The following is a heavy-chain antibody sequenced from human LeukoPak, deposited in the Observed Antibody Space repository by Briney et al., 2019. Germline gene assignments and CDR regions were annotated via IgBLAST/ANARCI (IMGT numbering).Heavy chain of an antibody. CDR2: TYYRSKWYN. V-gene: IGHV6-1*01. Sequence: SQTLSLTCAISGDSVSSKTAGWNWIRQSPSRGLEWLGRTYYRSKWYNDDAVSVKGRITINPDTGKNQFSLKLSSVTAADTAIYSCARGGYYGSGNDFRFDPWGQGTLVTVSS. J-gene: IGHJ5*02. D-gene: IGHD3-10*01. CDR1: GDSVSSKTAG. CDR3: ARGGYYGSGNDFRFDP.